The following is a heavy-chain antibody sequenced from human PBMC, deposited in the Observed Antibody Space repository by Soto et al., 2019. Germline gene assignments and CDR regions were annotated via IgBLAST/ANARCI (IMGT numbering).Heavy chain of an antibody. V-gene: IGHV3-30-3*01. CDR1: GFTFSSYA. D-gene: IGHD6-19*01. CDR3: ARDKGQWQQGLVDY. Sequence: QVQLVESGGGVVQPGRSLRLSCAASGFTFSSYAMHWVRQAPGKGLEWVAVISYDGSNKYYADSVKGRFTISRDNSKNTLYLQRNSLRAEDTAVYYCARDKGQWQQGLVDYWGQGTLVTVSS. CDR2: ISYDGSNK. J-gene: IGHJ4*02.